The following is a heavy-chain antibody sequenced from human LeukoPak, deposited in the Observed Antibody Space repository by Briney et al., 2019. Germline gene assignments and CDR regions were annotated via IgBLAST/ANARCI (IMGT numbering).Heavy chain of an antibody. J-gene: IGHJ4*02. Sequence: SETLSLTCPVSGGSLSSYYWSWIRQPPGKGLAWIGYIYYSGSTNYNPSLESRVTISVDTSQNQFSLKLSSGTAAETAVYYCARGYSGYDHTFDYWGQGTLVTVSS. D-gene: IGHD5-12*01. V-gene: IGHV4-59*01. CDR1: GGSLSSYY. CDR2: IYYSGST. CDR3: ARGYSGYDHTFDY.